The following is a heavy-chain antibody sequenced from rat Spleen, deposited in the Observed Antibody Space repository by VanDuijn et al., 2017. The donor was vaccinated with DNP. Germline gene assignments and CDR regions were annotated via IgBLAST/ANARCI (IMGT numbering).Heavy chain of an antibody. J-gene: IGHJ3*01. CDR3: AGRPPPTRGPFDY. Sequence: EVQLVESGGGLLQPGTSLKLSCAASGFTFSDYYMAWVRQAPTKGLEWVATISHDGSRAYYRDSVKGRFTISRDNAKNTQYLQMDSLRSEETATYYCAGRPPPTRGPFDYWGQGTLVTVSS. CDR2: ISHDGSRA. D-gene: IGHD1-4*01. CDR1: GFTFSDYY. V-gene: IGHV5-29*01.